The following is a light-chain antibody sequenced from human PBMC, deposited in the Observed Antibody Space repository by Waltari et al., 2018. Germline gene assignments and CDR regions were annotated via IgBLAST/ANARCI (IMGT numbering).Light chain of an antibody. CDR2: RHN. CDR3: ASWDGSLGGVI. Sequence: QSVLSQPPSASGTPGQRLTISCSGSNYNLGHYYAYWYHQLPGTAPQHLIYRHNQRASGAPYRFSGSQSGTSASLAIIGLRSADKDDYYCASWDGSLGGVIFGGGTRMTGL. J-gene: IGLJ2*01. CDR1: NYNLGHYY. V-gene: IGLV1-47*01.